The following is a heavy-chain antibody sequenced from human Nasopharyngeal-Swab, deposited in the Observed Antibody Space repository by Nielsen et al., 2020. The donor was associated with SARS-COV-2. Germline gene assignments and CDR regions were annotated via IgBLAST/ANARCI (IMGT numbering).Heavy chain of an antibody. CDR3: ARLLTPGHLDLDY. J-gene: IGHJ4*02. Sequence: ASVKVSCKPSGYTFTTYGIGWVRQVAGQGLQWMGWVSPYNGDTNYAQSFQDRVTMTTDKSAGTAYMELRSLRSEDTAVYYCARLLTPGHLDLDYWGQGTLVTVSS. CDR1: GYTFTTYG. CDR2: VSPYNGDT. D-gene: IGHD1-1*01. V-gene: IGHV1-18*01.